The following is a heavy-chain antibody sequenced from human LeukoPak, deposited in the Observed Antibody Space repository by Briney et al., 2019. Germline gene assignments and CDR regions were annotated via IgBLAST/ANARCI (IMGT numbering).Heavy chain of an antibody. Sequence: PGGSLRLSCAASGFTFSNAWMSWVRQASGKGLVWVSQIISDGSRTYYADSVKGRFTISRDNTKNTLYLQMNSLRAEDTAVYYCVRDGDNLGRDFDYWGQGTPVTVSS. D-gene: IGHD4-17*01. CDR2: IISDGSRT. CDR1: GFTFSNAW. CDR3: VRDGDNLGRDFDY. J-gene: IGHJ4*02. V-gene: IGHV3-74*01.